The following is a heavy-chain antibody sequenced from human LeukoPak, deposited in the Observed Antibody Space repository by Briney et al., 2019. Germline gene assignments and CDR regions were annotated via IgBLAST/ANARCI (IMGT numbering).Heavy chain of an antibody. D-gene: IGHD3-3*01. J-gene: IGHJ4*02. V-gene: IGHV3-7*01. CDR2: IKQDGSEK. CDR3: ASSTYYDFWSTPG. CDR1: GFTFSSYW. Sequence: PGGSLRLSCAASGFTFSSYWMSWVRQAPGKGLEWVANIKQDGSEKYYVDSVKGRFTISRDNAKNSLYLQMNSLRAEDTAVYYCASSTYYDFWSTPGWGQGTLVTVSS.